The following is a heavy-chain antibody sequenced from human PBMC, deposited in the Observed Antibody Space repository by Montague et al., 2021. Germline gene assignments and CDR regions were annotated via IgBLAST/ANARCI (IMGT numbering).Heavy chain of an antibody. CDR2: ITLDGSST. Sequence: SLRLSCAASKFTFSNYGMNWVRQAPGKGLLWVSRITLDGSSTTFADSVKGRFTTSRDNAKATLYLQMNSLRVEDTAVYYCASNLATAAPGAFDIWGQGTMVTVSS. V-gene: IGHV3-74*01. CDR1: KFTFSNYG. D-gene: IGHD6-13*01. CDR3: ASNLATAAPGAFDI. J-gene: IGHJ3*02.